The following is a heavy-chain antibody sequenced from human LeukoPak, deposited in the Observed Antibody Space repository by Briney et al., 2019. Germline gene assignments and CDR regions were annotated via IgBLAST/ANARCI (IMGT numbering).Heavy chain of an antibody. J-gene: IGHJ5*02. Sequence: SETLSLICSVSGGSIRSFYWTWIRQPPGKGLEWIGYIYYSANTNYNPSLKSRVTISLDTSKNQFSLKLSSVTAADTAVYYCARAGRDGYNYGSWGQGTLVTVSS. CDR3: ARAGRDGYNYGS. CDR1: GGSIRSFY. V-gene: IGHV4-59*01. D-gene: IGHD5-24*01. CDR2: IYYSANT.